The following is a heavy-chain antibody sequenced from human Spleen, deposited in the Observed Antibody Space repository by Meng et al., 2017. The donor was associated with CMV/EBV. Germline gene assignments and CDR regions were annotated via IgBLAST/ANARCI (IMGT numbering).Heavy chain of an antibody. CDR3: ARLGYSSSSDY. Sequence: GESLKISCAASGFTLSSYGMHWVRQAPGKGLEWAAFIRYDGSNKYYAGSVKGRFTISRDNSKNTLYLQMNSLKASDTAMYYCARLGYSSSSDYWGQGTLVTVSS. CDR2: IRYDGSNK. V-gene: IGHV3-30*02. CDR1: GFTLSSYG. D-gene: IGHD6-6*01. J-gene: IGHJ4*02.